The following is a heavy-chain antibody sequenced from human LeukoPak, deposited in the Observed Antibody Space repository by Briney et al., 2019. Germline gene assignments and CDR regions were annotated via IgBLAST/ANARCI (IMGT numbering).Heavy chain of an antibody. CDR1: GGTFSSYA. CDR3: ATEAPEVAGGNDFHI. J-gene: IGHJ3*02. Sequence: GASVKVSCKASGGTFSSYAISWVRQAPGQGLEWMGGIIPIFGTANLAQKFQGRVTITADESTRTAYMDLSSLRSEDTAVYYCATEAPEVAGGNDFHIWGQGTMVTVSS. CDR2: IIPIFGTA. V-gene: IGHV1-69*13. D-gene: IGHD6-19*01.